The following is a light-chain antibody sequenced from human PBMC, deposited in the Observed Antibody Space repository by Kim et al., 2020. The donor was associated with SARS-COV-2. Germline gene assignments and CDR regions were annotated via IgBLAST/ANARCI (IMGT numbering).Light chain of an antibody. V-gene: IGKV2-24*01. Sequence: DIVMTQTPLSSPVTLGQPASISCRSSQSFVHSDGDTYLSWLQQRPGQAPRPLMYKISNRFSGVPDRFSGSGAGTDFTLKISRVEAEDVGVYYCPQPTRCPISFGQGTRLEIK. J-gene: IGKJ5*01. CDR1: QSFVHSDGDTY. CDR3: PQPTRCPIS. CDR2: KIS.